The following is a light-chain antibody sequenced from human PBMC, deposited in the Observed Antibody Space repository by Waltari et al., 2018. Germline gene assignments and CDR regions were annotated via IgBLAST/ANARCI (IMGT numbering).Light chain of an antibody. CDR3: NSFTSSSTVV. CDR2: DVS. Sequence: QSALTQPASVSGSPGQSITISCTGTSSDVGGYNYVSWYQQRPGQAPKLMIYDVSNRPSGVSNRFSGSKSGNTASLTISGLQPEDEADYYCNSFTSSSTVVFGGGTKLTVL. J-gene: IGLJ3*02. V-gene: IGLV2-14*03. CDR1: SSDVGGYNY.